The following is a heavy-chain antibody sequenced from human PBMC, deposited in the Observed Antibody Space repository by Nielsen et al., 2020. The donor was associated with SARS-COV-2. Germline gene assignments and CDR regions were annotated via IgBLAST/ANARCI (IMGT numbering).Heavy chain of an antibody. CDR3: ARGTYVVVVPAASRGYYYYYMDV. V-gene: IGHV4-39*01. Sequence: WIRQPPGKGLEWIGSIYYSGSTYYNPSLKSRVTISVDTSKNQFSLQLNSVTPEDTAVYYCARGTYVVVVPAASRGYYYYYMDVWGKGTTVTVSS. J-gene: IGHJ6*03. CDR2: IYYSGST. D-gene: IGHD2-2*01.